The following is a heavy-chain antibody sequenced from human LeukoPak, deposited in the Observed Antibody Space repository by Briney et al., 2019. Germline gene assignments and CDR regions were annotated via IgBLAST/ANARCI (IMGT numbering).Heavy chain of an antibody. J-gene: IGHJ4*02. V-gene: IGHV4-38-2*02. D-gene: IGHD5/OR15-5a*01. Sequence: PSETLSLTCTVSAYSISSGYGYYWGWIRQPPGKGLEWIGNIYHSGITYYNHFNSSLKSRVTISIDTSKNQFFLRLTSVTAADTAVYFCATLVSTRYYFDYWGQGTLVTVSS. CDR3: ATLVSTRYYFDY. CDR1: AYSISSGYGYY. CDR2: IYHSGIT.